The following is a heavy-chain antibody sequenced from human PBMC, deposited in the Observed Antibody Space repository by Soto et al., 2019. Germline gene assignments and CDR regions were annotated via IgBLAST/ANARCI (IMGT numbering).Heavy chain of an antibody. V-gene: IGHV1-69*06. J-gene: IGHJ6*02. CDR2: IIPIFGTA. D-gene: IGHD3-3*01. Sequence: ASVKVSCKASGGTFSSYAISWVRQAPGQGLEWMGGIIPIFGTANYAQKFQGRVTITADKSTSTAYMELSSLRSEDTAVYYCARSIFGVVIIHYCYYYGMDVWGQGTTVTVSS. CDR3: ARSIFGVVIIHYCYYYGMDV. CDR1: GGTFSSYA.